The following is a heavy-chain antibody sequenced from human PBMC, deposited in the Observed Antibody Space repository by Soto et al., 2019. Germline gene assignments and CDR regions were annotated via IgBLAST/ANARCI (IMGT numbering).Heavy chain of an antibody. CDR3: ARDGYCVSSSYSFLPDV. D-gene: IGHD2-2*03. Sequence: EVQLVESGGGLVQPGGSLRLSCVASGFTFSSYGMNWVRQGPGKGLEWLSSISKSGTTRYYADSVKGRFTISRDNAKNSLYLQMNSLRDEDMAVYYCARDGYCVSSSYSFLPDVWGQGTTVTVSS. J-gene: IGHJ6*02. CDR1: GFTFSSYG. V-gene: IGHV3-48*02. CDR2: ISKSGTTR.